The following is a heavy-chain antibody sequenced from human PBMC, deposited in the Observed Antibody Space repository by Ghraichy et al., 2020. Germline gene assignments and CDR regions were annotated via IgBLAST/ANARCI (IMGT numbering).Heavy chain of an antibody. Sequence: GGSLRLSCAASGFTFSSYAMSWVRQAPGKGLEWVSAISGSGGSTYYADSVKGRFTISRDNSKNTLYLQMNSLRAEDTAVYYCAKGGSVVAQPTTQIDYWGQGTLVTVSS. D-gene: IGHD2-15*01. CDR1: GFTFSSYA. CDR2: ISGSGGST. V-gene: IGHV3-23*01. J-gene: IGHJ4*02. CDR3: AKGGSVVAQPTTQIDY.